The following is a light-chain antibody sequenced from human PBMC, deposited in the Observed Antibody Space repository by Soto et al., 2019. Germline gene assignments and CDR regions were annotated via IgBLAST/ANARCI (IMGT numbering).Light chain of an antibody. J-gene: IGKJ5*01. CDR2: DAS. CDR3: QQYNSWPIT. V-gene: IGKV1-5*01. Sequence: DIQMTQSPSTLSASVVDIVTITFRASQSVSTWLAWYQQKPGNAPTLLIYDASSLESGVPPRFTGSGSGTEFTLAISSLQSEDFAVYYCQQYNSWPITFGQGTRLEI. CDR1: QSVSTW.